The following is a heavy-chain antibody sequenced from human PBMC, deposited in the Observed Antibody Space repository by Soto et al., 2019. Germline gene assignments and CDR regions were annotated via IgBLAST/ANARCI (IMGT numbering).Heavy chain of an antibody. CDR2: FDPEDGET. V-gene: IGHV1-24*01. J-gene: IGHJ3*02. CDR3: ATQPGSHLCAFDI. D-gene: IGHD2-2*01. Sequence: ASVKVSCKVSGYTLTELYMHWVRQAPGKGLEWMGGFDPEDGETIYVQKFQGRVTMTEDTSTDTAYMELSSLRSEDTAVYSCATQPGSHLCAFDIWGQGTTVTVSS. CDR1: GYTLTELY.